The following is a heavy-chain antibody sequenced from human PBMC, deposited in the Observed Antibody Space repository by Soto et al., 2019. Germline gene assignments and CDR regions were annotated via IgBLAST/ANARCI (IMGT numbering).Heavy chain of an antibody. CDR2: ISWNSDSL. V-gene: IGHV3-9*01. J-gene: IGHJ4*02. CDR3: ARDYPPDY. CDR1: GFIFGDYA. Sequence: GGSLRLSCAASGFIFGDYAMYWVRQAPGKGLEWVSSISWNSDSLVYADSVKGRFAISRDNAKNSLYLQMNSLRAEDTAVYYCARDYPPDYWGQGTLVTVSS.